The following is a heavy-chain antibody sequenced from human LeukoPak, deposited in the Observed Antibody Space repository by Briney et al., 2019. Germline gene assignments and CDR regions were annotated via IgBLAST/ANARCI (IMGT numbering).Heavy chain of an antibody. V-gene: IGHV4-34*01. J-gene: IGHJ2*01. CDR2: INHSGST. CDR3: ARTTDLGYFDL. D-gene: IGHD4-17*01. Sequence: SETLSLTCVVSGGSFSGYYWSWIRQPPGKGLEWIGEINHSGSTNYNPSVKSRVTISVDTSKNQFSLKLSSVTAADTAVYYCARTTDLGYFDLWGRGTLVTVSS. CDR1: GGSFSGYY.